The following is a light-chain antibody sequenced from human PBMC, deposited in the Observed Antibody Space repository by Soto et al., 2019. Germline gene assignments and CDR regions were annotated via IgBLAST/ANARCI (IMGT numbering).Light chain of an antibody. CDR2: DIN. Sequence: QSALTQPASVSGSPGQSITISCTGTSSDVGGYNYVSWYQQHPDKAPKLMIFDINKRPSGVPGRFSGSKSGNTASLTVSGLQTDDEADYYCASYAGNDNLVFGTGTQLTVL. CDR3: ASYAGNDNLV. CDR1: SSDVGGYNY. V-gene: IGLV2-8*01. J-gene: IGLJ1*01.